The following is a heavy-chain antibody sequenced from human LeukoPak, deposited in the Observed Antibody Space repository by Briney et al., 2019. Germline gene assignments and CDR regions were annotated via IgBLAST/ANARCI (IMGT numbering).Heavy chain of an antibody. CDR3: ARVYYYYMDV. J-gene: IGHJ6*03. V-gene: IGHV4-31*03. Sequence: KPSQTLSLTCTVSGGSISSGGYYWSWIRQHPGKGLEWIGYIYTSGSTNYNPSLKSRVTMSVDTSKNQFSLKLSSVTAADTAVYYCARVYYYYMDVWGKGTTVTVSS. CDR1: GGSISSGGYY. CDR2: IYTSGST.